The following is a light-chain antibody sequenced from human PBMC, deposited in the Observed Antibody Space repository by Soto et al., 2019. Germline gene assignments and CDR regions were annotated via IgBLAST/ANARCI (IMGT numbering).Light chain of an antibody. CDR1: QSVYSN. V-gene: IGKV3-15*01. Sequence: EIVMTQSPATLSVSPGERATLSCRASQSVYSNLAWHQQKPGQAPRLLIYDASTRATGIPAMFSGSGSGTEFTLTISSLQSEDFAVYYCQQYNNWPRTFGQGTKVEIK. J-gene: IGKJ1*01. CDR2: DAS. CDR3: QQYNNWPRT.